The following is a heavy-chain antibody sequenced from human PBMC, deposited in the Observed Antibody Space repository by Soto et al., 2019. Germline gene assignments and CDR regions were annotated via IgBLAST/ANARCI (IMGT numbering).Heavy chain of an antibody. CDR1: GFTVSSYA. V-gene: IGHV3-23*01. CDR3: ARGFSWHSHL. Sequence: EVQLLESGGGLVQPGGSLRLSCAASGFTVSSYAMSWVRQAPGKGLEWVSAISGSGGSTFYADSVKGRFTVSRDNSENTLYLQMSSLRADDTALYYCARGFSWHSHLWGRGTLVTVSS. J-gene: IGHJ2*01. CDR2: ISGSGGST.